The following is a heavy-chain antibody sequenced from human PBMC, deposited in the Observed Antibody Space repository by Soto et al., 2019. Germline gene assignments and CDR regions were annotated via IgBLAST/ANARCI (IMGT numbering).Heavy chain of an antibody. CDR2: IAYDGSNK. D-gene: IGHD5-12*01. Sequence: PGGSLRLSCAASGFTFSSYAMHWVRQAPGKGLEWVAVIAYDGSNKYYADSVKGRFTISRDNSKNTLYLQMNSLRAEDTAVYYCARDSGYDYVFDYWGQGTLVTVSS. CDR1: GFTFSSYA. CDR3: ARDSGYDYVFDY. J-gene: IGHJ4*02. V-gene: IGHV3-30-3*01.